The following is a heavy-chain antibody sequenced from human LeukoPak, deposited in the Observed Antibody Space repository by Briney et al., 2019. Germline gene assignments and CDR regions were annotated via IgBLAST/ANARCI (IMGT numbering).Heavy chain of an antibody. CDR3: ARRIGGTKDY. V-gene: IGHV3-23*01. CDR2: IDGGGGGT. D-gene: IGHD3-3*01. J-gene: IGHJ4*02. Sequence: GGSLRXSXXXXXXTFSXDVMSWVRQAPGKGPEWVSSIDGGGGGTDYADSVRGRFTISRDNFKNTSYLQMNSLRADDTAVYYCARRIGGTKDYWVQGAQVTVSS. CDR1: XXTFSXDV.